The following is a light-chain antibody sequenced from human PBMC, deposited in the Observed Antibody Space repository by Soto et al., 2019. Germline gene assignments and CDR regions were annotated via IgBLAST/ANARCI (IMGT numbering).Light chain of an antibody. V-gene: IGKV1-9*01. CDR3: QQLNTYPYT. J-gene: IGKJ2*01. CDR2: AAS. Sequence: DIQMTQSPSSVSASVGDRVIITCRASQGISSYLAWYQQKPGKAPKLLIYAASTSQSGVPSKFSGSGSGTQFTLTISSLQPEDFATYYCQQLNTYPYTFGLGTKLEIK. CDR1: QGISSY.